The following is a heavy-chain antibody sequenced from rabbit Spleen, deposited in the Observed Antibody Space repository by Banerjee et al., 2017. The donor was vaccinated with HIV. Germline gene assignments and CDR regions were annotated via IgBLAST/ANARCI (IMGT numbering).Heavy chain of an antibody. J-gene: IGHJ6*01. Sequence: QEQLVESGGGLVQPTGSLTLTCKASGFSFGDRDVVCWVRQAPGKGLEWIACINAATGKPVYASWAKGRFAISRASSPPVTLRTTSLTAADRAAYFCAKDLIGVIGWNIYLWDQGTLVTVS. D-gene: IGHD1-1*01. V-gene: IGHV1S45*01. CDR1: GFSFGDRDV. CDR2: INAATGKP. CDR3: AKDLIGVIGWNIYL.